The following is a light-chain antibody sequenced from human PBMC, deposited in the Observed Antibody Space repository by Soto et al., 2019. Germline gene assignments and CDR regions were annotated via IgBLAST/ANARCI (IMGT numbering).Light chain of an antibody. J-gene: IGKJ1*01. CDR1: QSVRSY. CDR2: DAS. Sequence: EIVLTQSPATLSLSPGERATLSCRASQSVRSYLAWYQQKPGQAPRLLIYDASNRATGIPARFSGSGSGTEFTLTISSLEPEDFAVYYCQQRSNWPRWTFGQGTKVEIK. CDR3: QQRSNWPRWT. V-gene: IGKV3-11*01.